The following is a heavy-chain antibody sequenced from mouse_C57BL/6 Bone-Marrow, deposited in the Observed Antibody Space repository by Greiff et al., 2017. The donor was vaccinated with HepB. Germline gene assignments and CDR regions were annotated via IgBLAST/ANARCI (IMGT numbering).Heavy chain of an antibody. V-gene: IGHV1-50*01. D-gene: IGHD2-2*01. CDR1: GYTFTSYW. J-gene: IGHJ2*01. CDR3: ARRDPPIYDGYEDY. Sequence: VQLQQPGAELVKPGASVKLSCKASGYTFTSYWMQWVKQRPGQGLEWIGEIDPSDSYTNYNQKFKGKATLTVDTSSSTAYMQLSSLTSEDSAVYYCARRDPPIYDGYEDYWGQGTTLTVSS. CDR2: IDPSDSYT.